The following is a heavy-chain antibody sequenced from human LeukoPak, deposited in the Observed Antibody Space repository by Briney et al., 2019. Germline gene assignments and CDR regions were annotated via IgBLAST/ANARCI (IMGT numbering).Heavy chain of an antibody. D-gene: IGHD4-23*01. J-gene: IGHJ4*02. CDR2: ITPIFGTA. CDR1: GGTFRSNA. CDR3: ARGWPAETTVVTPYNY. V-gene: IGHV1-69*13. Sequence: SVKVSFKASGGTFRSNAISWVRQARGQGLEWMGGITPIFGTANYAQKFQGRVTITAVESMSTAYMELSSLRSEDTAVYYCARGWPAETTVVTPYNYWGQGTLVTVSS.